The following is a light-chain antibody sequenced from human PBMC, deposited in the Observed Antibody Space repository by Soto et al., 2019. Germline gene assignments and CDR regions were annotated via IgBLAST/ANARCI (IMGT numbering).Light chain of an antibody. CDR1: HNIERW. V-gene: IGKV1-5*01. Sequence: IQMTQSPSTLSASVGDRVTLTCRASHNIERWMAWYQQKRGRAPSLLIFDATTLHSGVPSRFSGGVSGTEFTLTINGLQSDDFATYYCQQFAKSSTFGQGAKVDIK. CDR3: QQFAKSST. J-gene: IGKJ1*01. CDR2: DAT.